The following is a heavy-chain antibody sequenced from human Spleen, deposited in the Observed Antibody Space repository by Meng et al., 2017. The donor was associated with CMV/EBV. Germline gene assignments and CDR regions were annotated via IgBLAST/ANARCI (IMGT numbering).Heavy chain of an antibody. J-gene: IGHJ4*02. CDR1: GYSFTSYW. D-gene: IGHD2-2*01. CDR3: ARLVPAARNFDY. V-gene: IGHV5-51*01. Sequence: GGSLRLSCKGSGYSFTSYWIGWVRQMPGKGLEWMGIIYPGDSDTRYSPSFQGQVTISADKSISTAYLQWSSLKASDTAMYYCARLVPAARNFDYWGQGTLVTVSS. CDR2: IYPGDSDT.